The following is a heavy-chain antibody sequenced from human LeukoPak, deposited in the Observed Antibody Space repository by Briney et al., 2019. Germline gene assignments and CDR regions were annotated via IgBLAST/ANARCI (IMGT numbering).Heavy chain of an antibody. CDR1: GGSISSSSYY. D-gene: IGHD6-6*01. J-gene: IGHJ4*02. V-gene: IGHV4-61*02. CDR2: IYTSGST. Sequence: KTSETLSLTCTVSGGSISSSSYYWSWIRQPAGKGLEWIGRIYTSGSTNYNPSLKSRVTMSVDTSKNQFSLKLSSVTAADTAAYYCARARWGYSSSSPFDYWGQGTLVTVSS. CDR3: ARARWGYSSSSPFDY.